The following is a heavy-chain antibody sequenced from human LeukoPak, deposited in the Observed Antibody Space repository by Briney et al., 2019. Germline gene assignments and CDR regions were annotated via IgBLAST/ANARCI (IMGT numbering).Heavy chain of an antibody. CDR1: GFTLSSYW. Sequence: PGGSLRLSCAASGFTLSSYWMSWVRPAPAKERGWVANIKQDGSEKYYVDSVKGRFTISRDNAKNSLYLQMNSLRAEDTAVYYCARYYDFWSGPYFDYWGQGTLVTVSS. D-gene: IGHD3-3*01. V-gene: IGHV3-7*01. J-gene: IGHJ4*02. CDR3: ARYYDFWSGPYFDY. CDR2: IKQDGSEK.